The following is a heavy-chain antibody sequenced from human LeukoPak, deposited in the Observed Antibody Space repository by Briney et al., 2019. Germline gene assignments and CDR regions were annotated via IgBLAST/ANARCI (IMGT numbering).Heavy chain of an antibody. J-gene: IGHJ6*02. D-gene: IGHD2-2*01. CDR3: ARADIVVVPAAIGNYYYYYGMDV. CDR1: GFTFSSYW. CDR2: IKQDGSEK. Sequence: SGGSLRLSCAASGFTFSSYWMSWVRQAPGKGLEWVANIKQDGSEKYYVDSVKGRFTISRDNATNSLYLQMNSLRAEDTAVYYCARADIVVVPAAIGNYYYYYGMDVWGQGTTVTVSS. V-gene: IGHV3-7*01.